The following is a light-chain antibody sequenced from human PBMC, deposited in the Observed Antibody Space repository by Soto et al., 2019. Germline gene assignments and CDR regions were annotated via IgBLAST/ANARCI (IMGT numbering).Light chain of an antibody. V-gene: IGLV2-23*01. J-gene: IGLJ2*01. CDR2: EGS. CDR1: SSDVGSYNL. CDR3: CSYARSSTLV. Sequence: ALTQPASVSGSPGQSITISCTGTSSDVGSYNLVSWYQQHPGKAPKLMIYEGSKRPSGVSNRFSGSKSGNTASLTISGLQAEDEADYYCCSYARSSTLVFGGGTKLTVL.